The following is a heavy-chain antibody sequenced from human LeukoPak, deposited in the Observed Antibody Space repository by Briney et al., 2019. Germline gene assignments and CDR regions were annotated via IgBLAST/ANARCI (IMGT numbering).Heavy chain of an antibody. V-gene: IGHV4-39*01. D-gene: IGHD2-2*02. CDR2: IYYSGST. J-gene: IGHJ5*02. CDR3: ARHSILDVVPAAIVWFDP. CDR1: GGSISSSSYY. Sequence: SETLFLTCTVSGGSISSSSYYWGWIRQPPGKGLEWIGSIYYSGSTYYNPSLKSRVTISVDTSKNQFSLKLSSVTAADTAVYYCARHSILDVVPAAIVWFDPWGQGTLVTVSS.